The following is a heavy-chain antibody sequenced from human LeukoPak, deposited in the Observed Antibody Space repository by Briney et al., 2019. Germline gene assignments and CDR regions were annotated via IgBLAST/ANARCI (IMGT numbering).Heavy chain of an antibody. J-gene: IGHJ3*02. Sequence: ASVKVSCKASGYTFTSYAMHWVRQAPGQRLEWMGWINAGNGNTKYSQKFQGRVTITRDTSASTAYMELSSLRSEDTAVYYCARLVWFGDRDAFDIWGQGTMVTVSS. CDR1: GYTFTSYA. CDR2: INAGNGNT. CDR3: ARLVWFGDRDAFDI. D-gene: IGHD3-10*01. V-gene: IGHV1-3*01.